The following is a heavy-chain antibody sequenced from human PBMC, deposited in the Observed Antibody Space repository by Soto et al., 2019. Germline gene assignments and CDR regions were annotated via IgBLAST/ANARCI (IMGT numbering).Heavy chain of an antibody. D-gene: IGHD3-16*01. CDR1: GFTFSSYG. CDR2: IWYDGSNK. J-gene: IGHJ4*02. CDR3: ARDLNYDYVWGSSNLFDY. V-gene: IGHV3-33*01. Sequence: GGSLRLSCAASGFTFSSYGMHWVRQAPGKGLEWVAVIWYDGSNKYYADSVKGRFTISRDNSKNTLYLQMNSLRAEDTAVYYCARDLNYDYVWGSSNLFDYWGQGTLVTVSS.